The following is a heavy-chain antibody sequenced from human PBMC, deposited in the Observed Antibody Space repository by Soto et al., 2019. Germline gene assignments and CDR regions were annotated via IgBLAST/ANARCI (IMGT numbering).Heavy chain of an antibody. CDR3: ARDLWSDRGHSDY. Sequence: QVQLVESGGGVVQPGRSLRLSCAASGFTFSSYAMHWVRQAPGKGLEWVAVISYDGSNKYYADSVKGRFTISRDNSKNQLYLQMNSLRAEDTAVYYCARDLWSDRGHSDYWGQGTLVTVSS. V-gene: IGHV3-30-3*01. CDR1: GFTFSSYA. D-gene: IGHD2-21*01. J-gene: IGHJ4*02. CDR2: ISYDGSNK.